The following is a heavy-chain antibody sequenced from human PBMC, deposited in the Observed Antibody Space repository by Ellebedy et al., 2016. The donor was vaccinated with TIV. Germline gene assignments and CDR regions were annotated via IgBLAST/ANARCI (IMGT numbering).Heavy chain of an antibody. Sequence: PGGSLRLSCVASGFTFSSYAMCWVRQAPGKGLEWVSTISDSGGNTYFPDSVKGRFTISRDNSRNTLDLQMSGLRVEDTAVYYCAREGFTSGRCGGFDIWGQGTMVTVSS. V-gene: IGHV3-23*01. J-gene: IGHJ3*02. CDR1: GFTFSSYA. CDR2: ISDSGGNT. D-gene: IGHD6-19*01. CDR3: AREGFTSGRCGGFDI.